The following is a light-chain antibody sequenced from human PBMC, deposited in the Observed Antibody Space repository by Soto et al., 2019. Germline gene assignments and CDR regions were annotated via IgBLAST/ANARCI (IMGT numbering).Light chain of an antibody. CDR2: GAS. CDR1: QTINNN. J-gene: IGKJ4*01. V-gene: IGKV3-15*01. Sequence: VMTQAPATLSVSPGERATLSCRASQTINNNVAWYQLKDGQVPRLVIYGASTRATGIPARFSGSGSGTEFTLTISSLQSEDFAVYSCQQYNNWPLTFGGGTKVDIK. CDR3: QQYNNWPLT.